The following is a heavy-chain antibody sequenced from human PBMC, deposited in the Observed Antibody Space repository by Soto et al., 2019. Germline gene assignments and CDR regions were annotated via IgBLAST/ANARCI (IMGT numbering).Heavy chain of an antibody. D-gene: IGHD3-22*01. J-gene: IGHJ6*02. CDR1: GGSISSGGYY. CDR3: ARGEYYDSSGYYDYYYYYGMDV. Sequence: PSETLSLTCTVSGGSISSGGYYWSWIRQHPGKGLEWIGYIYCSGSTYYNPSLKSRVTISVDTSKNQFSLKLSSVTAADTAVYYCARGEYYDSSGYYDYYYYYGMDVWGQGTTVTDSS. V-gene: IGHV4-31*03. CDR2: IYCSGST.